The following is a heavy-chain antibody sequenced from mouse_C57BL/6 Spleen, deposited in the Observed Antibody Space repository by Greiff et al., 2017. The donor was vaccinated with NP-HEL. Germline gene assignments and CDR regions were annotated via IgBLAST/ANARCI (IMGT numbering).Heavy chain of an antibody. V-gene: IGHV10-3*01. CDR1: GFTFNTYA. J-gene: IGHJ4*01. D-gene: IGHD1-1*02. Sequence: EVQLVESGGGLVQPKGSLKLSCAASGFTFNTYAMHWVRQAPGKGLEWVARIRSKSSNYATYYADSVKDRFTISRDDSQSMLYLQMNNLKTEDTAMYYCVREGGVAHYYAMDYWGQGTSVTVSS. CDR2: IRSKSSNYAT. CDR3: VREGGVAHYYAMDY.